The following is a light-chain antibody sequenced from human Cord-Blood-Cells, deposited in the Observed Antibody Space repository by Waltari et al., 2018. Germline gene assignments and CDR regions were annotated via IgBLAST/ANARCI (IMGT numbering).Light chain of an antibody. CDR3: SSYAGSNNWV. V-gene: IGLV2-8*01. J-gene: IGLJ3*02. CDR2: KVS. CDR1: SRDVGGYNY. Sequence: QSALTQPPSASGSPGQSVTISCTGTSRDVGGYNYVSGYQQHTGNAPKLMLYKVSKRPSGVPDRVSCAKAGNTASLTVSGLQAEDEADYYCSSYAGSNNWVFGGGTKLTVL.